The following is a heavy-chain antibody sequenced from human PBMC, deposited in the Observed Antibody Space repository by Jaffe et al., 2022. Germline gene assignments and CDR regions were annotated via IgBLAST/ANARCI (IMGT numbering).Heavy chain of an antibody. J-gene: IGHJ3*02. CDR1: GYSFTSYW. Sequence: EVQLVQSGAEVKKPGESLKISCKGSGYSFTSYWIGWVRQMPGKGLEWMGIIYPGDSDTRYSPSFQGQVTISADKSISTAYLQWSSLKASDTAMYYCVRRSNWNDWADGTIDIWGQGTMVTVSS. V-gene: IGHV5-51*03. CDR3: VRRSNWNDWADGTIDI. D-gene: IGHD1-1*01. CDR2: IYPGDSDT.